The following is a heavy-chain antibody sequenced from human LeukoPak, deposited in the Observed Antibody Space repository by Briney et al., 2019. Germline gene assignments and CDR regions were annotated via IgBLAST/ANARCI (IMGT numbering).Heavy chain of an antibody. CDR2: ISSSGSYI. D-gene: IGHD6-13*01. V-gene: IGHV3-21*01. Sequence: GGSLRLSCVASGFTFSSYWMSWVRQAPGKGLEWVSSISSSGSYIYYADSVKGRFTISRDNAKNSLYLQMNSLRAEDTAVYYCARETGYSSSSNYFDYWGQGTLVTVSS. CDR3: ARETGYSSSSNYFDY. CDR1: GFTFSSYW. J-gene: IGHJ4*02.